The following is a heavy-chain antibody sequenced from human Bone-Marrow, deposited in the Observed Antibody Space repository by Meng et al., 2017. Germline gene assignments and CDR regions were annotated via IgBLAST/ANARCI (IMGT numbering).Heavy chain of an antibody. CDR3: ARGYSVGATSVYYFDY. CDR2: IIPIFGTA. J-gene: IGHJ4*02. Sequence: SVKVSCKASGYAFTSYDINWVRQAPGQGLEWMGGIIPIFGTANYAQKFQGRVTITADESTSTAYMELSSLRSEDTAVYYCARGYSVGATSVYYFDYWGQGTRVTVSS. V-gene: IGHV1-69*13. CDR1: GYAFTSYD. D-gene: IGHD1-26*01.